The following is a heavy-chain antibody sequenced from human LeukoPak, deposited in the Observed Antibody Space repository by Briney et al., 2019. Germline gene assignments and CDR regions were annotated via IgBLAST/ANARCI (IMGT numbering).Heavy chain of an antibody. J-gene: IGHJ4*02. CDR3: ARDGKTAGVFDY. CDR2: INAGNGNT. Sequence: GSSVKVSCKASGGTFSSYAMHWVRQAPGQRLEWMGWINAGNGNTKYSQKLQGRVTITRDTSASTAYMELSSLRSEDTAVYYCARDGKTAGVFDYWGQGTLVTVSS. V-gene: IGHV1-3*01. D-gene: IGHD6-13*01. CDR1: GGTFSSYA.